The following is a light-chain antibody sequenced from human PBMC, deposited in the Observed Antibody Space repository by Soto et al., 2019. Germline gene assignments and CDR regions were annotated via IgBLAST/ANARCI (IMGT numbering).Light chain of an antibody. CDR1: TSDVGGYNY. Sequence: QSVLTQPASVSGSPGQSITISCTGTTSDVGGYNYLSWYQQHPDKAPQLMIYEVSNRPSGVSNRFSGSKSGNTASLTISGLQAEDEAAYYCASWDDTLSGPVFGGGTKLTVL. V-gene: IGLV2-14*01. CDR3: ASWDDTLSGPV. CDR2: EVS. J-gene: IGLJ2*01.